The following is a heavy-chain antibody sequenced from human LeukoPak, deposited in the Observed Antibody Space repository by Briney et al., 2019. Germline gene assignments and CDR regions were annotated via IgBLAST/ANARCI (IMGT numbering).Heavy chain of an antibody. CDR2: IRYSGST. Sequence: SETLSLTCTVSGGSITTYYWTWIRQPPGKGLEWIGYIRYSGSTNYNPSLKSRVTISVDTSKNQFSLKLSSVTAADTAVYYCARAQLNFLVDFGMDVWGQGNTVTVSS. J-gene: IGHJ6*01. CDR1: GGSITTYY. D-gene: IGHD2-15*01. V-gene: IGHV4-59*01. CDR3: ARAQLNFLVDFGMDV.